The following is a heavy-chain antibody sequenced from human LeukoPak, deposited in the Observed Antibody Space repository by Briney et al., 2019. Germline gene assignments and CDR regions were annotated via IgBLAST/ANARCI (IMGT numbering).Heavy chain of an antibody. CDR3: ARDKYQLRNNWFDP. Sequence: ASVKVSCKASGYTFTGYYMHWVRQAPGQGLEWMGWINPNSGGTNYAQTFQGRVTMTRDTSISTAYMELSRLRSDDTAVYYCARDKYQLRNNWFDPWGQGTLVTVSS. J-gene: IGHJ5*02. D-gene: IGHD2-2*01. CDR2: INPNSGGT. CDR1: GYTFTGYY. V-gene: IGHV1-2*02.